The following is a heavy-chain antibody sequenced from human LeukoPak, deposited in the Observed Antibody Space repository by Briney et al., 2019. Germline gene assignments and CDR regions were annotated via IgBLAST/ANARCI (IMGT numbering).Heavy chain of an antibody. CDR2: IIPIFVTA. Sequence: GSSVKVSCKASGGTFSSYAISWVRQAPGQGLEWMGGIIPIFVTANYAQKFQGRVTITTDESTSTAYMELSSLRSEDTAVYYCASERSSMVRGVIITPNWFDPWGQGTLVTVSS. J-gene: IGHJ5*02. CDR1: GGTFSSYA. CDR3: ASERSSMVRGVIITPNWFDP. V-gene: IGHV1-69*05. D-gene: IGHD3-10*01.